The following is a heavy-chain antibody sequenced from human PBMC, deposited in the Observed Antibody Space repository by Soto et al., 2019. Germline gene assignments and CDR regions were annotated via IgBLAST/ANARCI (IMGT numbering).Heavy chain of an antibody. CDR2: INHSGST. J-gene: IGHJ6*02. D-gene: IGHD6-19*01. CDR1: GGSFSGYY. CDR3: ARARVAVAGYYYYGMDV. Sequence: PXATLSLTCAVYGGSFSGYYWSGIRQPPGKGLEWIGEINHSGSTNYNPSLKSRVTISVDTSKNQFSLKLSSVTAADTAVYYCARARVAVAGYYYYGMDVWGQGTTVTVSS. V-gene: IGHV4-34*01.